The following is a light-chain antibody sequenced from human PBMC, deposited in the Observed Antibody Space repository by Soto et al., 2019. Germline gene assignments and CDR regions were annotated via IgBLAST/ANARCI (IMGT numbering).Light chain of an antibody. CDR1: QSVFSS. Sequence: EIVMTQSPATLSVSPGERVTLSCRASQSVFSSLDCYQQTPGQAPRLLIYGAATRTTGIPARFRGSGSGTDSTLTISSLQSEDFAVYYCQQYHTWSAFGRGTNVEIK. CDR3: QQYHTWSA. J-gene: IGKJ4*02. V-gene: IGKV3-15*01. CDR2: GAA.